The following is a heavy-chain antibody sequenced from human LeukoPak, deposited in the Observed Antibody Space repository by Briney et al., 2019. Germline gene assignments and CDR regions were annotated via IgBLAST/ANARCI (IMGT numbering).Heavy chain of an antibody. J-gene: IGHJ4*02. Sequence: GASVKVSCKASGGTFSSYAISWVRQAPGQGLEWMGRIIPIFGTANYAQKFQGRVTITTDESTSTAYMELSSLRSEDTAVYYCARGGPTTYYYDSSGPNDYWGQGTLVTVSS. CDR3: ARGGPTTYYYDSSGPNDY. CDR1: GGTFSSYA. CDR2: IIPIFGTA. V-gene: IGHV1-69*05. D-gene: IGHD3-22*01.